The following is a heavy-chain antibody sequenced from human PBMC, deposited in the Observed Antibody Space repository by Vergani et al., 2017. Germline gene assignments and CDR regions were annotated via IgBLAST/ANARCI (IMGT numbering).Heavy chain of an antibody. Sequence: VQLVESGGGLVQPGGSLRLSCTASGFTFSNYWMQWVRQAPGKGLMWVSRINSDGDSTSYADSVKGRFTISRDTSKNQFSLTLTSVTAADTAVYYCASDTHSGQRADRWGQGILVTV. V-gene: IGHV3-74*01. J-gene: IGHJ5*02. CDR2: INSDGDST. D-gene: IGHD6-19*01. CDR3: ASDTHSGQRADR. CDR1: GFTFSNYW.